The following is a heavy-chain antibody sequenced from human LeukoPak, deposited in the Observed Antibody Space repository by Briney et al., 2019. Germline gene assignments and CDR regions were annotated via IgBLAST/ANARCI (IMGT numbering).Heavy chain of an antibody. J-gene: IGHJ5*02. CDR1: GYTFTGYY. V-gene: IGHV1-2*02. D-gene: IGHD2-15*01. Sequence: ASVKASCKASGYTFTGYYMHWVRQAPGQGLEWMGWINPNSGGTNYAQKFQGRVTMTRDTSISTAYMELSRLRSDDTAVYYCARDQGVVVAAHNWFDPWGQGTLVTVSS. CDR2: INPNSGGT. CDR3: ARDQGVVVAAHNWFDP.